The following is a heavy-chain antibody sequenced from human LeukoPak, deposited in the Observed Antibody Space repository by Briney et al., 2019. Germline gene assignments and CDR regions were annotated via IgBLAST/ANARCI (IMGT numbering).Heavy chain of an antibody. CDR1: GFTFSSYG. Sequence: GGSLRLSCAASGFTFSSYGMRWVRQAPGKGLEWVAFISYDGSNKYYADSVKGRFTISRDNSKNTLYLQMNSLRAEDTAVYYCARDRGGNPEYYFDYWGQGTLVTVSS. V-gene: IGHV3-30*03. D-gene: IGHD4-23*01. J-gene: IGHJ4*02. CDR3: ARDRGGNPEYYFDY. CDR2: ISYDGSNK.